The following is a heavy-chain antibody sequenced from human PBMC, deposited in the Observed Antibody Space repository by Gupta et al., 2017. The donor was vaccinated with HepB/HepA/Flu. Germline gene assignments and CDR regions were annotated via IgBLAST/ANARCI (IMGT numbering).Heavy chain of an antibody. CDR3: AKEVYSGFSGYDYSS. V-gene: IGHV3-23*01. D-gene: IGHD5-12*01. CDR1: GFAFTNYA. Sequence: EVQLLESGGGLVQPGGSLRVSCAASGFAFTNYAMSWVRQAPGKGLEWVSAISGGGGSTYYADSVKGRFTISRDSSKNTLYLQMNSLRAEDTAVYYCAKEVYSGFSGYDYSSWGQGTLVTVSS. J-gene: IGHJ4*02. CDR2: ISGGGGST.